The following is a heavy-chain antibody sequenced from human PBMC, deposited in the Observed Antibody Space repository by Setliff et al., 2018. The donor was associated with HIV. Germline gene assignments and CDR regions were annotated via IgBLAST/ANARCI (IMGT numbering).Heavy chain of an antibody. CDR2: INPGDGNT. Sequence: ASVKVSCKASGYTFTNYAIHWVRQAPGQRLEWMGWINPGDGNTKYSQKFQGRVTITRDTSATTAYMELSSLRSEDTAIFYCAREPIGGDDAFDIWGQGTMVTVSS. D-gene: IGHD2-21*02. J-gene: IGHJ3*02. CDR3: AREPIGGDDAFDI. CDR1: GYTFTNYA. V-gene: IGHV1-3*01.